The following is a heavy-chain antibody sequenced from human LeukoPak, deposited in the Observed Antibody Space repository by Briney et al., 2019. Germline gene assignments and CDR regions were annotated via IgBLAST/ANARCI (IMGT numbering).Heavy chain of an antibody. Sequence: GGSLRLSCAASGFTFSSYAMSWVRQAPGKGLEWVSAISGSGGSTYYADSVKGRFTISRDNAKNLLYLQMNSLRDEDTAVYYCARFETVAVKVLDYWGQGTLVSVSS. CDR1: GFTFSSYA. CDR3: ARFETVAVKVLDY. CDR2: ISGSGGST. V-gene: IGHV3-23*01. J-gene: IGHJ4*02. D-gene: IGHD6-19*01.